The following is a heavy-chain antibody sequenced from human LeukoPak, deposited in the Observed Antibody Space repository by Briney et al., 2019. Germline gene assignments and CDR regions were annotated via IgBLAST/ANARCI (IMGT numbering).Heavy chain of an antibody. J-gene: IGHJ4*02. CDR2: FDPEDNDP. V-gene: IGHV1-24*01. D-gene: IGHD3-10*01. Sequence: GSEKVSCKISGHSLTEVSMHWVRQSPGEGLEWMGSFDPEDNDPIYAEELQGRVTMTEDTSRDTAYMELSSLTSEDTAVYYCATGFGGRGLLPVYGYFFDFWGQGTLVTVSS. CDR3: ATGFGGRGLLPVYGYFFDF. CDR1: GHSLTEVS.